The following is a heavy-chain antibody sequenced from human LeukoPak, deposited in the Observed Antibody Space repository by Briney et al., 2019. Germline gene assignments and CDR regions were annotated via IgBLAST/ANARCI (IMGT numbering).Heavy chain of an antibody. CDR1: GFTFSDYA. CDR2: MRYDGSNK. V-gene: IGHV3-30*02. J-gene: IGHJ4*02. D-gene: IGHD3-9*01. CDR3: AKAHSYDILTGFDY. Sequence: PGESLRLSCVASGFTFSDYAMHWVRQAPGKGLEWVAFMRYDGSNKYYADSVKGRFTISRDNSKNTLYLQMNSLRAEDTAVYYCAKAHSYDILTGFDYWGQGTLVTVSS.